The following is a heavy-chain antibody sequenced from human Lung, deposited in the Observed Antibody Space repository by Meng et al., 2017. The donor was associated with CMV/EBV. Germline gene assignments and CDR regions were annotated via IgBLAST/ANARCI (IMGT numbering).Heavy chain of an antibody. CDR2: INPNSGGT. CDR1: GYTFTGYY. D-gene: IGHD2-2*01. J-gene: IGHJ4*02. CDR3: AGGPRSSTNRGY. V-gene: IGHV1-2*02. Sequence: ASXXVSXKASGYTFTGYYMHWVRQAPGQGLEWMGWINPNSGGTNYAQKFQGRVTMTRDTSISTAYMELSRLRSDDTAVYYCAGGPRSSTNRGYWGQGTLVTVSS.